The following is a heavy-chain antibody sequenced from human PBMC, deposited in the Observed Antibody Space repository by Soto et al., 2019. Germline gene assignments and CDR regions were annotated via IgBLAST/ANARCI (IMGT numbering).Heavy chain of an antibody. J-gene: IGHJ4*02. CDR2: ISYDGSNK. D-gene: IGHD6-19*01. V-gene: IGHV3-30*03. Sequence: QVQLVESGGGVVQPGRSLRLSCAASGFTFSSYGMHWVRQAPGKGLEWVAVISYDGSNKYYADSVKGRFTISRDNSKNTLYLQMNGLRAEDTAVYYCASYSSGWYPLDYWGQGTLVTVSS. CDR3: ASYSSGWYPLDY. CDR1: GFTFSSYG.